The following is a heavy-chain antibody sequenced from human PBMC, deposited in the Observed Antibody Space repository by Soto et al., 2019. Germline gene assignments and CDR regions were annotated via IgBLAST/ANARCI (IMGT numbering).Heavy chain of an antibody. J-gene: IGHJ3*02. CDR3: ARDRAFGDVGDACDI. D-gene: IGHD4-17*01. CDR2: ISAYYDHP. V-gene: IGHV1-18*01. Sequence: QVQLVQSGGEVKKSGASVKVSCKASGYTFTSYGLSWVRQAPGQGLEWMGWISAYYDHPNYAQNLQAGVSRTTDTSTNTAYLELRGLRSDDTAVYYGARDRAFGDVGDACDIWGQGTMVTVYS. CDR1: GYTFTSYG.